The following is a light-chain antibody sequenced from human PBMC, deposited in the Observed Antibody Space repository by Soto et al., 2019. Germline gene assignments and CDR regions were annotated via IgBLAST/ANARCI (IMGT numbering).Light chain of an antibody. CDR2: DIS. J-gene: IGKJ2*01. V-gene: IGKV3D-15*01. CDR1: QSVSSN. CDR3: QQYGRSLFT. Sequence: EIVMTQSPATLSVSPGERATLSCRASQSVSSNLAWYQQKPGQAPSLLIYDISARATGIPTRFSGSGSGTEFTLTISSLQSEDAAVYYCQQYGRSLFTFGQDQGGYQ.